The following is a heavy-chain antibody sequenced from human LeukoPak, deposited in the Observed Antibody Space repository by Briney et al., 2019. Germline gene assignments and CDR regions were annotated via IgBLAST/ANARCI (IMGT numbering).Heavy chain of an antibody. CDR3: AREDVVLVDAVRYYYYGMDV. Sequence: ASVKVSCKASGYTFTTYYIHWVRQAPGQGLEWMGIINPSGGSTSYAQKIQDRVTMTRDTSTSTVYMELSSLKSEDTAVYYCAREDVVLVDAVRYYYYGMDVWGQGPTVTVSS. J-gene: IGHJ6*02. CDR2: INPSGGST. D-gene: IGHD2-8*01. V-gene: IGHV1-46*01. CDR1: GYTFTTYY.